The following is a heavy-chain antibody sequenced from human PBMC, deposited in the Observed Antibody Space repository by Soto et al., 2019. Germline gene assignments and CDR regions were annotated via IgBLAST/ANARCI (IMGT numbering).Heavy chain of an antibody. Sequence: QVQLVQSGAEVKKSGASVKVSCKASRYTFISYDINWVRQATGQGLEWMGWMNPNSGNTGYAQKCQRRITMTRNTSINTAYMELGSLRSEDTAVYYCARGQEVWWNAGPLGLHDLAVWGQGTTVTVSS. J-gene: IGHJ6*02. CDR1: RYTFISYD. D-gene: IGHD3-16*01. CDR3: ARGQEVWWNAGPLGLHDLAV. V-gene: IGHV1-8*01. CDR2: MNPNSGNT.